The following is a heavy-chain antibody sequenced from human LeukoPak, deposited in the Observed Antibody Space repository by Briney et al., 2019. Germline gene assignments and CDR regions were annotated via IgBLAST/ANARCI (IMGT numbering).Heavy chain of an antibody. V-gene: IGHV3-48*01. CDR3: ARNWNDRGRDAFDI. D-gene: IGHD1-1*01. J-gene: IGHJ3*02. CDR1: GFTFSSYS. CDR2: ISSSSSTI. Sequence: PGGSLRLSCAASGFTFSSYSMNWVRQAPGKGLEWVSYISSSSSTIYYADSVKGRFTISRDNAKNSLYLQMNSLRAEDTAVYYCARNWNDRGRDAFDIWGQGTMVTVSS.